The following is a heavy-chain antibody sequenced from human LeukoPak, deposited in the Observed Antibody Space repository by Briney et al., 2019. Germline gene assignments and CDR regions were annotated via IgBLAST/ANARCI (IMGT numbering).Heavy chain of an antibody. Sequence: GGSLRLSCSVSGFTISSHYMAWVRQVPGKGPEWVSLIHSGGSTYYADSVKGRFTISRDNSKNTVYLQMNSLRAEDTAVYYCAKMGGSGSYLNWFDPWGQGTLVTVSS. CDR2: IHSGGST. V-gene: IGHV3-66*01. D-gene: IGHD3-10*01. CDR1: GFTISSHY. J-gene: IGHJ5*02. CDR3: AKMGGSGSYLNWFDP.